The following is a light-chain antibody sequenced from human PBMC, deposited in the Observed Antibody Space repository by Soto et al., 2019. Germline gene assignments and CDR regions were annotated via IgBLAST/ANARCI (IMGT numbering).Light chain of an antibody. CDR1: QGISTY. J-gene: IGKJ2*01. CDR2: AGS. Sequence: DIQVTQSPVSLSASVGDRVTITCRTSQGISTYLRWYQQRAGDAPRLLISAGSDLEDGVPSRCSGSGSGADFNLTVNSLRPEDFATYYCKQADIKPYTFGQGTKMEI. CDR3: KQADIKPYT. V-gene: IGKV1-39*01.